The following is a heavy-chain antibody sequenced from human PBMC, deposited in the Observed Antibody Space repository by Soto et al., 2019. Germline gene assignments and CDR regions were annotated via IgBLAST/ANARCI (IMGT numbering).Heavy chain of an antibody. D-gene: IGHD2-21*01. CDR2: ISGSGGTT. J-gene: IGHJ3*02. CDR1: GFTFSSYS. V-gene: IGHV3-23*01. CDR3: AKVTDCGVSRCDDGIDI. Sequence: SGGSLRLSCAASGFTFSSYSMNWVRQAPGKGLEWVSIISGSGGTTFHADSVKGRFTISRDNSKNSLFLQMNSLRAEDTAVYYCAKVTDCGVSRCDDGIDIWGHGTMVTVSS.